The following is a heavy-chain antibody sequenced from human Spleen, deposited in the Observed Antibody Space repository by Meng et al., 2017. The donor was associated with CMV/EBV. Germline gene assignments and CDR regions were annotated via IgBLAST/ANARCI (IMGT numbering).Heavy chain of an antibody. V-gene: IGHV3-21*01. CDR3: ARGDYDFRYAFDI. D-gene: IGHD3-3*01. CDR2: ISSSSSYI. J-gene: IGHJ3*02. CDR1: GFTFSSYS. Sequence: GGSLRLSCAASGFTFSSYSMNWVRQAPGKGLEWVSSISSSSSYIYYADSVKGRFTISRDNAKNSLYLQMNSLRAEDTAVYYCARGDYDFRYAFDIWGQGTMVTVSS.